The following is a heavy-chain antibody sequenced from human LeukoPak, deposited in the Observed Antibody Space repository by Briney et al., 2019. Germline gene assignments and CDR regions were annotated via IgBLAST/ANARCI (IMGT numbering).Heavy chain of an antibody. D-gene: IGHD1-26*01. CDR2: ISAYNANT. J-gene: IGHJ4*02. CDR1: GYTFTSFG. CDR3: ARDQVVGATAGTFDH. V-gene: IGHV1-18*01. Sequence: VASVKVSCKASGYTFTSFGISWVRRAPGQGLEWMGWISAYNANTNYAQKLQGRVTMTTDTSTSTAYMDLRSLRSDDTAVYYCARDQVVGATAGTFDHWGQGTQVTVSS.